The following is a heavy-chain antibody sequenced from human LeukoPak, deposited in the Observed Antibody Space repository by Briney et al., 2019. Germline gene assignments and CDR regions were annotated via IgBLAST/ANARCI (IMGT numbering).Heavy chain of an antibody. V-gene: IGHV4-39*01. Sequence: SDTLSLTCTVSGGSVNSGPYYWGWIRQPPGKGLEWIGSIHYSGITYYKPSLKSRVTISVDTSKNQFSLKLSSVTAADTAVYYCGRHSGSGSSPDYWGQGTLVSVSS. CDR3: GRHSGSGSSPDY. D-gene: IGHD3-10*01. CDR2: IHYSGIT. CDR1: GGSVNSGPYY. J-gene: IGHJ4*02.